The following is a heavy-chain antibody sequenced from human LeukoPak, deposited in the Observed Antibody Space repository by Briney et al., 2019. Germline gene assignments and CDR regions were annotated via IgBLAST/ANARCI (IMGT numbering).Heavy chain of an antibody. CDR3: ARGDFYGSGTSFIDAFDI. CDR1: GFTVSSNY. J-gene: IGHJ3*02. V-gene: IGHV3-7*01. CDR2: IKQDGTEK. D-gene: IGHD3-10*01. Sequence: GGSLRLSCAASGFTVSSNYMSWVRQAPGKGLEWVANIKQDGTEKYYVDSVKGRFTISRDNAKNSLYLQMNSLRAEDTAVYYCARGDFYGSGTSFIDAFDIWGQGTLVTVSS.